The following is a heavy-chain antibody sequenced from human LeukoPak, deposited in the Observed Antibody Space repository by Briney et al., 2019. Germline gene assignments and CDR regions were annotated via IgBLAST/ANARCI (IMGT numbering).Heavy chain of an antibody. V-gene: IGHV3-7*01. CDR3: ARDEGYGDYESNFHY. CDR2: IKQDGSEK. Sequence: GGSLRFSCGASGFTFSNIWMSWVGQGPGKGREWGADIKQDGSEKYYVDSAKGRFTISRAIPKDSLYLRMNSLRAEDTAVYCRARDEGYGDYESNFHYWGQGTLVTVSS. J-gene: IGHJ1*01. D-gene: IGHD4-17*01. CDR1: GFTFSNIW.